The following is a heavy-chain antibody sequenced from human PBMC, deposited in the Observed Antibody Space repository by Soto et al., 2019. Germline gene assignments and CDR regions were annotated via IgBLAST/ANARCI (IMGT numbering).Heavy chain of an antibody. CDR3: AHRTGLLWFGGFDY. CDR1: GFSLSTSGVG. CDR2: IYWDDDK. J-gene: IGHJ4*02. V-gene: IGHV2-5*02. Sequence: QITLKESGPTLVKPTQTLTLTCTFSGFSLSTSGVGVGWIRQPPGKALEWLALIYWDDDKRYSPSLKSRLTTXKXTXXNQVVLTTTNMDPVDTATYYCAHRTGLLWFGGFDYWGQGTLVTVSS. D-gene: IGHD3-10*01.